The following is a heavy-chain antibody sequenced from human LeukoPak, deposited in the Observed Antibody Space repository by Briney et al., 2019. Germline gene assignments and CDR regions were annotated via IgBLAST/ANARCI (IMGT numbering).Heavy chain of an antibody. D-gene: IGHD2-21*01. Sequence: PGRPLSLSCVASGFTFTAYAMHWVRQAPGKGLEWVAVAPHEGGDNYYADSVKGRFTISRDNGKNSLYLQMNSLRTEDTAVYFCVTGGDFYYAHWGQGTLVTVS. CDR3: VTGGDFYYAH. J-gene: IGHJ4*02. CDR2: APHEGGDN. V-gene: IGHV3-30*01. CDR1: GFTFTAYA.